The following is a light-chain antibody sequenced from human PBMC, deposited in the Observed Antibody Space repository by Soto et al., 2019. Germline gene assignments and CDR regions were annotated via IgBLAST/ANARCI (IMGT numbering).Light chain of an antibody. CDR2: GAS. V-gene: IGKV3-20*01. J-gene: IGKJ1*01. CDR1: QPVSSSY. Sequence: EIVLTQSTGILSLSPGERATLSCRASQPVSSSYLAWYQQKPGQAPRLLIYGASTRATGIPDRFSGSGSGTDFTLTISRLEPEDFAVYYCQQCGISTWPFVQGTKVDIK. CDR3: QQCGISTWP.